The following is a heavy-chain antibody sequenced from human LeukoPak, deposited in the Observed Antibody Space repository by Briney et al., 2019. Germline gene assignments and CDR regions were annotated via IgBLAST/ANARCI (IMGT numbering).Heavy chain of an antibody. Sequence: SVKVSCKASGGTFSSYAISWVRQAPGQGLEWMGGIIPIFGTANYARKFQGRVTITADESTSTAYMELSSLRSEDTAVYYCARLEMATIDMEDYYYYYGMDVWGQGTTVTVSS. J-gene: IGHJ6*02. CDR3: ARLEMATIDMEDYYYYYGMDV. CDR1: GGTFSSYA. CDR2: IIPIFGTA. D-gene: IGHD5-24*01. V-gene: IGHV1-69*13.